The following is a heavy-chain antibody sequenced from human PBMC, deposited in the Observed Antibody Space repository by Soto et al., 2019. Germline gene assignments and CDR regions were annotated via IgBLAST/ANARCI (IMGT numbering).Heavy chain of an antibody. CDR1: GLTFSNYG. V-gene: IGHV3-23*01. J-gene: IGHJ6*02. D-gene: IGHD6-19*01. CDR2: VSTSGDRT. Sequence: GGSLRPSCAASGLTFSNYGMSWVRQGPGGGLQGVSPVSTSGDRTYDADSVKGRFTISRDNSKNTLYLQMRSLRAEDTAVYYCVKDGSSGWPYFYDMDDWGQGTTVTVSS. CDR3: VKDGSSGWPYFYDMDD.